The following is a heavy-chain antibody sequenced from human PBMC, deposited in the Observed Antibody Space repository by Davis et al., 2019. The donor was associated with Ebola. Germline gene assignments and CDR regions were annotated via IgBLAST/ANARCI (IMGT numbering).Heavy chain of an antibody. J-gene: IGHJ5*02. CDR2: INHSGST. D-gene: IGHD6-13*01. Sequence: SETLSLTCTVSGGSISSYYWSWIRQPPGKGLEWIGEINHSGSTNYNPSLKSRVTISVDTSKNQFSLKLSSVTAADTAVYYSARGIAAAGSLLNWFDPWGQGTLVTVSS. V-gene: IGHV4-34*01. CDR3: ARGIAAAGSLLNWFDP. CDR1: GGSISSYY.